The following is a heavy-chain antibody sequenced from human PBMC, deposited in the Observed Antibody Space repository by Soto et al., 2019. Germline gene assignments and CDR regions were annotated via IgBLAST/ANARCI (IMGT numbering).Heavy chain of an antibody. Sequence: GGSLRLSCAASGFTFSSYSMNWVRQAPGKGLEWVSSISSSSSYIYYADSVKGRFTISRDNAKNSLYLQMNSLRAEDTAVYYCARIYGGNNGCDHWGQGTLVTVSS. V-gene: IGHV3-21*01. CDR2: ISSSSSYI. J-gene: IGHJ5*02. CDR1: GFTFSSYS. D-gene: IGHD4-17*01. CDR3: ARIYGGNNGCDH.